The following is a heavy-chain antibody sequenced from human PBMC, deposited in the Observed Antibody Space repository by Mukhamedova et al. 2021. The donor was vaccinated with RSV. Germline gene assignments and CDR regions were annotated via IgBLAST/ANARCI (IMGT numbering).Heavy chain of an antibody. D-gene: IGHD4-17*01. Sequence: GQGLEWMGIINPSGGSTSYAQKFQGSVTMTRDTSTSTVYMELSSLRSEDTAVYYCARNGDSQYYYYYYGMDVWGQGTTVTVSS. CDR3: ARNGDSQYYYYYYGMDV. V-gene: IGHV1-46*01. CDR2: INPSGGST. J-gene: IGHJ6*02.